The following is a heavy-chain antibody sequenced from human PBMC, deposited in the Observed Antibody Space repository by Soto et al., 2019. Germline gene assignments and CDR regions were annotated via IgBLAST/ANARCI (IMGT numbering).Heavy chain of an antibody. CDR3: ARAWFGIDY. D-gene: IGHD3-16*01. CDR2: INPYNGNT. CDR1: GYTFTSYG. V-gene: IGHV1-18*01. Sequence: QVQLVQSGAEVKKPGASVKVSCKASGYTFTSYGISWVRQAPGQGLEWMGWINPYNGNTNYAQKLQGRVTMTTDTSTNTAYMERRGLRSDDTAVYYCARAWFGIDYWGQGTLVTVSS. J-gene: IGHJ4*02.